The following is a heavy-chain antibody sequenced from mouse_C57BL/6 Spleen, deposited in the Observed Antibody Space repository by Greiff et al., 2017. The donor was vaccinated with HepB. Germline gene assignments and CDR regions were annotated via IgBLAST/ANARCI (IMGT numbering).Heavy chain of an antibody. J-gene: IGHJ1*03. CDR2: IDPSDSET. CDR3: ARATMVTWYFDV. CDR1: GYTFTSYW. Sequence: QVQLKQPGAELVRPGSSVKLSCKASGYTFTSYWMHWVKQRPIQGLEWIGNIDPSDSETNYNQKFKDKATLTVDKSSSTAYMQLSSLTSEDSAVYYCARATMVTWYFDVWGTGTTVTVSS. D-gene: IGHD2-2*01. V-gene: IGHV1-52*01.